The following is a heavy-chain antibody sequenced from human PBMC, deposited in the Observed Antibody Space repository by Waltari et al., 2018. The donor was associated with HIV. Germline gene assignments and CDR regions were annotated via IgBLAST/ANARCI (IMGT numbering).Heavy chain of an antibody. Sequence: QLQLQESGPGLVKPSETLSLTCTVSGGSISSSSYYWGWIRQPPGKGLEWIGSIYYSGSTYYNPSLKSRVTISVDTSKNQFSLKLSSVTAADTAVYYCAREPDSGYDPEYYYYYYGMDVWGQGTTVTVSS. J-gene: IGHJ6*02. CDR1: GGSISSSSYY. CDR3: AREPDSGYDPEYYYYYYGMDV. D-gene: IGHD5-12*01. V-gene: IGHV4-39*07. CDR2: IYYSGST.